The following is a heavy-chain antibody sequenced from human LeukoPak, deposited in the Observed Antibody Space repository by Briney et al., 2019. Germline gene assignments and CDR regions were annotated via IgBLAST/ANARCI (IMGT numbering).Heavy chain of an antibody. CDR3: ASSSSGSYYNGFDI. V-gene: IGHV4-59*01. J-gene: IGHJ3*02. CDR1: GGSIRNYY. CDR2: IFYSGST. D-gene: IGHD3-10*01. Sequence: ASETLSLTCSVSGGSIRNYYWTWIRQPPGKGLEWIGYIFYSGSTNYNPSLKSRVTISLDTSKNHFSLKLNSVTAVDTAVYYCASSSSGSYYNGFDIWGQGTMVTVAS.